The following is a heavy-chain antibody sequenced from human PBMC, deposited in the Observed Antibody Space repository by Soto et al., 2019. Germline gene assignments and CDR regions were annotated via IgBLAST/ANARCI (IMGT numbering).Heavy chain of an antibody. CDR2: ISGSGGST. CDR3: AISGTRFTNTYYSDYFEY. D-gene: IGHD1-26*01. J-gene: IGHJ4*02. CDR1: GFTFSSYG. Sequence: GGSLRLSCAASGFTFSSYGMSWVRQAPGKGLEWVSAISGSGGSTYYAESVKGRFAISRDNSKNTLYLQMNSLRAEDTAPYYCAISGTRFTNTYYSDYFEYWGQGTLVTVSS. V-gene: IGHV3-23*01.